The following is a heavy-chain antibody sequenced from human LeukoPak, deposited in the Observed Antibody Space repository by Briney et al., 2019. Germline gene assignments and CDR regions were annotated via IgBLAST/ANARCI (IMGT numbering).Heavy chain of an antibody. D-gene: IGHD3-3*01. CDR2: INPNSGGT. CDR1: GHTFTGYY. Sequence: ASVKVSCKASGHTFTGYYMHWVRQAPGQGLEWMGWINPNSGGTNYAQKFQGRVTMTRDTSISTAYMELSRLRSDDTAVYYCARDYYDQVYDAFDIWGQGTMVTVSS. CDR3: ARDYYDQVYDAFDI. J-gene: IGHJ3*02. V-gene: IGHV1-2*02.